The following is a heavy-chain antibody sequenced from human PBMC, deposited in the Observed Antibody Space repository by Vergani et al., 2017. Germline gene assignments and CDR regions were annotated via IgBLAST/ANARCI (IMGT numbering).Heavy chain of an antibody. V-gene: IGHV3-7*03. CDR3: AKDITDIVLVAFDI. CDR2: IKQDGSEK. D-gene: IGHD2-8*02. Sequence: EVQLVESGGGLVQPGRSLRLSCAASGFTFSSYWMSWVRQAPGKGLEWVANIKQDGSEKYYVDSVKGRFTISRDNAKNSLYLQMNSLRAEDTALYYCAKDITDIVLVAFDIWGQGTMVTVSS. CDR1: GFTFSSYW. J-gene: IGHJ3*02.